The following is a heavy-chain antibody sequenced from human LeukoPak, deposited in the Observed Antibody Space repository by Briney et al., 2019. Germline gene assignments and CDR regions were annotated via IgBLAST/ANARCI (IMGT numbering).Heavy chain of an antibody. V-gene: IGHV4-4*07. CDR1: GGSISSYY. Sequence: SETLSLTCIVTGGSISSYYWSWIRQPPGKGLEWIGRIYTSGSTNYNPSLKSRVTISVDTSKNQFSLKLSSVTAADTAVYYCARVGCSSTSCYPYDAFDIWGQGTMVTVSS. CDR2: IYTSGST. D-gene: IGHD2-2*01. J-gene: IGHJ3*02. CDR3: ARVGCSSTSCYPYDAFDI.